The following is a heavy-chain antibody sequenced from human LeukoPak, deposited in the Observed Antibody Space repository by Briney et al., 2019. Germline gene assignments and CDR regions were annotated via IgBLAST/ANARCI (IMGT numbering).Heavy chain of an antibody. D-gene: IGHD1-20*01. Sequence: SVKVSCKASGYSLTTYYMHWVRQAPGQGLEWMGGIIPIFGTANYAQKFQGRVTITADESTSTAYMELSSLRSEDTAVYYCARDGYNWNDGAFDYWGQGTLVTVSS. CDR2: IIPIFGTA. CDR1: GYSLTTYY. CDR3: ARDGYNWNDGAFDY. J-gene: IGHJ4*02. V-gene: IGHV1-69*13.